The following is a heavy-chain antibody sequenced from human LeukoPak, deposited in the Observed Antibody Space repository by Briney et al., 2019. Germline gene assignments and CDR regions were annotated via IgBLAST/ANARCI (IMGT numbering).Heavy chain of an antibody. J-gene: IGHJ6*03. V-gene: IGHV5-51*01. D-gene: IGHD4-11*01. CDR3: ARSGTLHNSNYPDYYYYYMDV. CDR2: IYPGDSDT. CDR1: GYSFTTFW. Sequence: GESLKISCKGSGYSFTTFWIGWVRQMPGKGLEWMGIIYPGDSDTRYSPSFQGQVTISADKSISTAYLQWSSLKASDTAMYYCARSGTLHNSNYPDYYYYYMDVWGKGTTVTVSS.